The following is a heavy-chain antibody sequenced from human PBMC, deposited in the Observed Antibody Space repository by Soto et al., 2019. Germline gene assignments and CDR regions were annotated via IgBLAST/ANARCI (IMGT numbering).Heavy chain of an antibody. CDR2: IDWDDDK. V-gene: IGHV2-70*11. D-gene: IGHD2-8*01. Sequence: SGPTLVNPTQTLTLTCTFSGFSLSTSGMCVSWIRQPPGKALEWLARIDWDDDKYYSTSLKTRLTISKDTSKNQVVLTMTNMDPVDTATYYCARANGSPDNDAFDIWGQGTMVTVSS. J-gene: IGHJ3*02. CDR1: GFSLSTSGMC. CDR3: ARANGSPDNDAFDI.